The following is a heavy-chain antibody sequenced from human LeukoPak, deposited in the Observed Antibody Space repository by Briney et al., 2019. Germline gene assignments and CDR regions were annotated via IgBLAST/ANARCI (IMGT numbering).Heavy chain of an antibody. CDR2: IYYSGST. CDR1: GGSISSYY. CDR3: ARGVYGSGSYQFDY. J-gene: IGHJ4*02. D-gene: IGHD3-10*01. V-gene: IGHV4-59*01. Sequence: SETLSLTCTVSGGSISSYYWSWIRQPPGKGLEWIGYIYYSGSTNYNPSLKSRVTISVDTSKKQFSLKLTSVTVADTAVYYCARGVYGSGSYQFDYWGQGTLVTVSS.